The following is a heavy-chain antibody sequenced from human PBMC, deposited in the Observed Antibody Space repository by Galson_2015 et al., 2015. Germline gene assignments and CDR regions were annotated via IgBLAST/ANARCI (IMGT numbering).Heavy chain of an antibody. J-gene: IGHJ4*02. CDR3: ARLASGLRLGELSLYGGFFDY. Sequence: SLRLSCAASGFTFSSYAMSWVRQAPGKGLEWVSAISGSGGSTYYADSVKGRFTISRDNSKNTLYLQMNSLRAEDTAVYYCARLASGLRLGELSLYGGFFDYWGRGTLVTVSS. CDR1: GFTFSSYA. CDR2: ISGSGGST. V-gene: IGHV3-23*01. D-gene: IGHD3-16*02.